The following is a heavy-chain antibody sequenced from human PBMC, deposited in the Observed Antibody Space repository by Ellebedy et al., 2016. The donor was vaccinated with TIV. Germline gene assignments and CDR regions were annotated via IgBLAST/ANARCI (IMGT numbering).Heavy chain of an antibody. V-gene: IGHV3-23*01. CDR2: ISGRGGTT. D-gene: IGHD4-11*01. CDR3: AKRTTATSRPFEY. CDR1: GFTFSNYA. Sequence: GESLKISXAASGFTFSNYAMSWLRQAPGKGLECLSFISGRGGTTYYADSVKGRFSISRDNSKNTLFLQMNSLRADDTAVYHCAKRTTATSRPFEYWGQGTLVTVSS. J-gene: IGHJ4*02.